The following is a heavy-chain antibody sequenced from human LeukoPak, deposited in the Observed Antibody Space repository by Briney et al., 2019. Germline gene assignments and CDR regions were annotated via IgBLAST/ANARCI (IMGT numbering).Heavy chain of an antibody. CDR3: ARDGTVTTLDY. CDR2: ISYDGSNK. CDR1: GFTFSSYA. Sequence: GRSLRLSCAASGFTFSSYAMHWVRQAPGEGLEWVAVISYDGSNKYYADSVKGRFTISRDNSKNTLYLQMNSLRAEDTAVYYCARDGTVTTLDYWGQGTLVTVSS. D-gene: IGHD4-17*01. J-gene: IGHJ4*02. V-gene: IGHV3-30-3*01.